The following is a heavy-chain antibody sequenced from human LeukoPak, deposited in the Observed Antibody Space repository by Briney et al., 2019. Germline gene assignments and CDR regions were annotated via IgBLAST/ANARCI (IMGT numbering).Heavy chain of an antibody. CDR3: ARDGRFDY. J-gene: IGHJ4*02. Sequence: NWVRQAPGXXLEWVSYISSSSSTIYYADSVKGRFTISRDNAKNSLYLQMNSLRAEDTAVYYCARDGRFDYWGQGTLVTVSS. CDR2: ISSSSSTI. V-gene: IGHV3-48*01.